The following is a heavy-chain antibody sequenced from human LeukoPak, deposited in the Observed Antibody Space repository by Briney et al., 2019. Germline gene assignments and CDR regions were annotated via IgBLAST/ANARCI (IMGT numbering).Heavy chain of an antibody. V-gene: IGHV3-7*01. CDR2: IKQDGSEK. D-gene: IGHD6-13*01. Sequence: AGGSLRLSCAASGFTSSDYWMHWVRQAPGKGLEWVANIKQDGSEKDYVDSVKGRFTISRDNAKNSLYLQMNSLRAEDTALYYCARDQGYSNTWGQGTLVTVSS. CDR1: GFTSSDYW. J-gene: IGHJ5*02. CDR3: ARDQGYSNT.